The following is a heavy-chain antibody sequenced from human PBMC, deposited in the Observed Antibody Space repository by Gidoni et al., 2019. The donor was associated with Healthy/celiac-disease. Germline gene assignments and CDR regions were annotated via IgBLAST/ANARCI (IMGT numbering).Heavy chain of an antibody. J-gene: IGHJ3*02. CDR3: AREPLSTTVNPQSI. Sequence: QVQLQESGPGLVKPSQTLSLTCTVSGGSISSGGYYWSWIRQHPGKGLEWIGYIYYSGSTYYNPCLKSRVTISVDTSKNQFSLKLSSVTAADTAVYYCAREPLSTTVNPQSIWGQGTMVTVSS. CDR2: IYYSGST. CDR1: GGSISSGGYY. V-gene: IGHV4-31*03. D-gene: IGHD4-17*01.